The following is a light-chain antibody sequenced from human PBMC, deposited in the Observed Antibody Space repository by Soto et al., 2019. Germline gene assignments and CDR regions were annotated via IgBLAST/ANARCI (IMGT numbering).Light chain of an antibody. J-gene: IGLJ3*02. V-gene: IGLV2-14*01. Sequence: QSVLTQPASVSGSPGQSITISCTGTSSDVGGYNYVSWYQQYPGKAPKYMIYDVSNRPSGVSNRFSGSKSGNTASLTISGLQADDEADYYCSSYTSNSTVVFGGGTKVTVL. CDR2: DVS. CDR3: SSYTSNSTVV. CDR1: SSDVGGYNY.